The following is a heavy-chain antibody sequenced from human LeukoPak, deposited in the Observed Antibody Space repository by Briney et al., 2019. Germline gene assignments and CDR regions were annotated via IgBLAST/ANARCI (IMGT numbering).Heavy chain of an antibody. V-gene: IGHV3-53*01. CDR1: GFTVSSNY. Sequence: PGGSLRLSCAASGFTVSSNYMSWVRQAPGKGLEWVSVIYSGGSTYYADSVKGRFTISRDNSKNTLYLQMNSLRAEDTAVYYCARDSGYCSGGSCPYYYYGMDVWGQGTTVTVSS. D-gene: IGHD2-15*01. CDR3: ARDSGYCSGGSCPYYYYGMDV. CDR2: IYSGGST. J-gene: IGHJ6*02.